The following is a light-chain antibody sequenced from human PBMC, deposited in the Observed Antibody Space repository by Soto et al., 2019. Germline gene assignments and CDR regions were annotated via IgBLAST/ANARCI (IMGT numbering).Light chain of an antibody. V-gene: IGLV1-40*01. J-gene: IGLJ1*01. CDR2: GNN. CDR3: QSYDSSLSVYV. Sequence: QSLLTQPPSVSGAPGQRVTFSCTGSSSNIGAGFDVHWYQQLPGTAPKLLIYGNNNRPSGVPDRFSGSKSGASASLAIAGLEAEDEADYYCQSYDSSLSVYVFGTGTKVTVL. CDR1: SSNIGAGFD.